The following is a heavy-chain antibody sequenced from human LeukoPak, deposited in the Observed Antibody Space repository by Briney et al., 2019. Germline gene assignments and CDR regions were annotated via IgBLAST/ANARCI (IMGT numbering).Heavy chain of an antibody. CDR1: EFSFSSSN. J-gene: IGHJ4*02. Sequence: GGSLRLSCAASEFSFSSSNMNWVRQAPGKGLEWVAFIRYDGSNKYYADSVKGRFTISRDNSKNTLYLQMNSLRAEDTAVYYCANYQTPSSGTSPPFDYWGQGTLVTVSS. D-gene: IGHD3-10*01. V-gene: IGHV3-30*02. CDR2: IRYDGSNK. CDR3: ANYQTPSSGTSPPFDY.